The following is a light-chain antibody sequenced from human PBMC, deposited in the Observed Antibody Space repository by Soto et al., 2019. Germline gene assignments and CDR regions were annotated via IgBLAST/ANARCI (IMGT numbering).Light chain of an antibody. J-gene: IGKJ1*01. CDR2: KAS. CDR1: QSISSW. Sequence: DLQMTQSPSTLSASVGDRVTITCRASQSISSWLAWYQQKPGKAPKLLIYKASSLESGVPSRFSGSGSGTEFTLTISSLQPDDFATYYCQQYNSYWTFGQGTKVAIK. CDR3: QQYNSYWT. V-gene: IGKV1-5*03.